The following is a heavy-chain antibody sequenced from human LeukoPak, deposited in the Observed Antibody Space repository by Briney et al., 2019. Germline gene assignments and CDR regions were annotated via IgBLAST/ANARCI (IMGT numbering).Heavy chain of an antibody. V-gene: IGHV4-59*01. CDR3: AREYNWFDP. J-gene: IGHJ5*02. CDR1: GDSISAYY. Sequence: PSETLSLTCTVSGDSISAYYWTWIRQPPGKGLEWIGYISYSGGTNYNASLKSRVTISLDTFKNQFSLKLTSVTAADTAMYYCAREYNWFDPWGQGTPVTVSS. CDR2: ISYSGGT.